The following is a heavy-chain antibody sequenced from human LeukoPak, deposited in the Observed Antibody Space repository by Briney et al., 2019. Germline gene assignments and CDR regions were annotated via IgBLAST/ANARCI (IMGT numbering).Heavy chain of an antibody. CDR1: GYSFSSYW. CDR3: ARSNWYFDL. CDR2: LYSGGNT. Sequence: GESLKISCKGSGYSFSSYWIGWVRQAPGRGLEWVSVLYSGGNTYYADSVKGRFTISRDSSKNTLYLQMNSLRVEDTAVYYCARSNWYFDLWGRGALVTVSS. V-gene: IGHV3-66*01. J-gene: IGHJ2*01.